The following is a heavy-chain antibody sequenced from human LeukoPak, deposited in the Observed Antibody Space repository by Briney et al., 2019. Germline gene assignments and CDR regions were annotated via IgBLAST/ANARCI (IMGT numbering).Heavy chain of an antibody. CDR2: IGSDNKP. CDR1: GFTFSAYA. Sequence: GGSLRLSCEASGFTFSAYAMTWVRQAPGKGLEWVSSIGSDNKPHYSESVKGRFAISRDNSKNTLYLQMNSLRAEDTAVYHCAKDGGRYCSGGSCYGDAFDIWGQGTMVTVSS. V-gene: IGHV3-23*01. D-gene: IGHD2-15*01. J-gene: IGHJ3*02. CDR3: AKDGGRYCSGGSCYGDAFDI.